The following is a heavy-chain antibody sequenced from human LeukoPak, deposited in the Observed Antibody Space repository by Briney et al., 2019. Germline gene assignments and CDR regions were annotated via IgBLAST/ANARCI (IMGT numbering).Heavy chain of an antibody. V-gene: IGHV3-21*04. CDR2: ISSSSSYI. J-gene: IGHJ4*02. Sequence: GGSLRLSCAASGFTFSSYSMNWVRQTPGKGLEWVSSISSSSSYIFYADSVKGRFTISRDNSKNTLYLQMNSLRAEDTAVYFCAKEGALVGATYFHYWGQGTLVTVSS. CDR3: AKEGALVGATYFHY. D-gene: IGHD1-26*01. CDR1: GFTFSSYS.